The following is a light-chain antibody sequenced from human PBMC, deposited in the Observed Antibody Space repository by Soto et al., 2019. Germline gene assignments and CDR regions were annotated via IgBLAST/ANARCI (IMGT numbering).Light chain of an antibody. V-gene: IGKV3-15*01. Sequence: EIGMTQSPATLSVSPGERATISCRASQSVSINLAWYQLKPGQAPRLLIFVASTRATGIPARFSGSGSGTEFTLTISSLQSEDFAVYYCQEYNKWPPTFTFGQGTKLEIK. CDR2: VAS. CDR1: QSVSIN. J-gene: IGKJ2*01. CDR3: QEYNKWPPTFT.